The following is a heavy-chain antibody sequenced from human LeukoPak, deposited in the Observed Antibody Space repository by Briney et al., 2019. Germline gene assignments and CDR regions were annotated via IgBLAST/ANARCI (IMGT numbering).Heavy chain of an antibody. CDR1: GFTFSSYS. D-gene: IGHD3-22*01. J-gene: IGHJ3*02. CDR3: ARVFQDSSGYGAFDI. V-gene: IGHV3-21*01. CDR2: ISSSSYI. Sequence: GGSPRLSCAASGFTFSSYSMSWVRQAPGKGLEWVSSISSSSYIYYADSVKGRFTISRDNAKNSLYLQMNSLRAEDTAVYYCARVFQDSSGYGAFDIWGQGTMVTVSS.